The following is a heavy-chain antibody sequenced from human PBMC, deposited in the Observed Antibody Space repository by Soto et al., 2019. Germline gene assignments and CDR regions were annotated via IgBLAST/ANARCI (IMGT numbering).Heavy chain of an antibody. CDR3: ARDLLITYYYDSSGYGLFDY. D-gene: IGHD3-22*01. CDR2: INPSGGST. J-gene: IGHJ4*02. V-gene: IGHV1-46*01. CDR1: GYTFTSYY. Sequence: GASVKVSCKASGYTFTSYYMHWVRQAPGQGLEWMRIINPSGGSTSYAQKFQGRVTMTRDTSTSTVYMELSSLRSEDTAVYYCARDLLITYYYDSSGYGLFDYWGQGTLVTVSS.